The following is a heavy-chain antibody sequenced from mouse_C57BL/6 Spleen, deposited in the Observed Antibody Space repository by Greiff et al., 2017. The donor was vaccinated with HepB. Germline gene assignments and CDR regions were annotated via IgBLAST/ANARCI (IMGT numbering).Heavy chain of an antibody. CDR1: GFTFSDYY. Sequence: EVMLVESEGGLVQPGSSMKLSCTASGFTFSDYYMAWVRQVPEKGLEWVANINYDGSSTYYLDSLKSRFIISRDNAKNILYLQMSSLKSEDTATYYCARDLGAYYSNYGGFAYWGQGTLVTVSA. CDR3: ARDLGAYYSNYGGFAY. CDR2: INYDGSST. D-gene: IGHD2-5*01. V-gene: IGHV5-16*01. J-gene: IGHJ3*01.